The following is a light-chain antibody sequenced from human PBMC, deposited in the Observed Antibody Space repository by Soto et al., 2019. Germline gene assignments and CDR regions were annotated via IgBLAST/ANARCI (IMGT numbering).Light chain of an antibody. CDR3: QQYGSSPT. CDR2: DTS. CDR1: QSINSNY. J-gene: IGKJ5*01. Sequence: EIVLTQSPATLSLSPGERATLSCGASQSINSNYLAWYQQKPGLAPRLVIYDTSRRAPGIPGRLTGSGSGTVVTLTISRLEPEDSAIYYCQQYGSSPTFGQGTRLEIK. V-gene: IGKV3D-20*01.